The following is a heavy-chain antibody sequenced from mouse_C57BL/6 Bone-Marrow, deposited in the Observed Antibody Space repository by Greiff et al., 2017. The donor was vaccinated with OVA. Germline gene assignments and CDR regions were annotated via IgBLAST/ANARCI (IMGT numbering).Heavy chain of an antibody. J-gene: IGHJ3*01. CDR1: GYTFTDYN. CDR2: INPNNGGT. CDR3: ASIYYGFAY. Sequence: EVKLVESGPELVKPGASVKIPCKASGYTFTDYNMDWVKQSHGKSLEWIGDINPNNGGTIYNQKFKGKATLTVDKSSSTAYMELRSLTSEDTAVYYCASIYYGFAYWGQGTLVTVSA. D-gene: IGHD2-1*01. V-gene: IGHV1-18*01.